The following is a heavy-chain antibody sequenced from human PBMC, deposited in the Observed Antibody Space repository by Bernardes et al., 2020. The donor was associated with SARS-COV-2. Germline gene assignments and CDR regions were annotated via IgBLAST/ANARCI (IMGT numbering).Heavy chain of an antibody. Sequence: ASVKVSCKASGYTFSNYGISWVRQAPGQGLEWMGWISAYNGNTNYAQKLQGRVTMTTDTSTSTAYMELRSLRSDDTAVYYCARRSGSYGYYGMDVWGQGTTVTVSS. J-gene: IGHJ6*02. V-gene: IGHV1-18*01. CDR2: ISAYNGNT. CDR1: GYTFSNYG. CDR3: ARRSGSYGYYGMDV. D-gene: IGHD1-26*01.